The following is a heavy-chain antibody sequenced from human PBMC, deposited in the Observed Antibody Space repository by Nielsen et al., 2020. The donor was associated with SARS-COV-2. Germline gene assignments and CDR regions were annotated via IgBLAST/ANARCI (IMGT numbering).Heavy chain of an antibody. Sequence: WLRQPPGKGLEWVAVISYDGSNKYYADSVKGRFTISRDNSKNTLYLQMNSLRAEDTAVYYCARDRYRYYGSGSYYTDYYYGMDVWGQGTTVTVSS. CDR3: ARDRYRYYGSGSYYTDYYYGMDV. J-gene: IGHJ6*02. V-gene: IGHV3-30*03. CDR2: ISYDGSNK. D-gene: IGHD3-10*01.